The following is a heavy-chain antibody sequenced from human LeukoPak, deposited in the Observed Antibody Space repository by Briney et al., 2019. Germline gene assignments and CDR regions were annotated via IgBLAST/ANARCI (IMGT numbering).Heavy chain of an antibody. CDR1: GFTVSSNY. CDR2: IYSGGST. CDR3: ARDRLNYYYYYMDV. Sequence: PGGSLRLSCAASGFTVSSNYMSWVRQAPGKGLEWVSVIYSGGSTYYADSVEGRFTISRDNSKNTLYLQMNSLRAEDTAVYYWARDRLNYYYYYMDVWGQGTLVTVSS. J-gene: IGHJ6*03. V-gene: IGHV3-66*02.